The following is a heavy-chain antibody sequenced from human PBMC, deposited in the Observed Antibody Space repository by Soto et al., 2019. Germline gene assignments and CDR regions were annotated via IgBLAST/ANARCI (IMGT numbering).Heavy chain of an antibody. V-gene: IGHV3-23*01. CDR2: ISGSGSST. J-gene: IGHJ1*01. D-gene: IGHD6-13*01. Sequence: GGSLRLSCAASGFTFSSYAMSWVRRAPGKGLEWVSAISGSGSSTYYADSVKGRFTISRDNSKNTLYLQMNSLRAEDTAVYYCAKDLYSSSWGYFLHWGQGTLVTVS. CDR1: GFTFSSYA. CDR3: AKDLYSSSWGYFLH.